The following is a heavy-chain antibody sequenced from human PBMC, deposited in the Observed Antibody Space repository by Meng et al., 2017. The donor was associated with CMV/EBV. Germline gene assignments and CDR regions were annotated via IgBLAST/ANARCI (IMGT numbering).Heavy chain of an antibody. CDR1: GYTFTSYG. D-gene: IGHD2-2*01. Sequence: SVKVSCKASGYTFTSYGISWVRQAPGQGLEWMGGIIPIFGTANYAQKFQGRVTITTDESTSTAYMELSSLRSEDTAVYYCARRGPPADPGGLYYYYGMDVWGQGTTVTVSS. J-gene: IGHJ6*02. V-gene: IGHV1-69*05. CDR2: IIPIFGTA. CDR3: ARRGPPADPGGLYYYYGMDV.